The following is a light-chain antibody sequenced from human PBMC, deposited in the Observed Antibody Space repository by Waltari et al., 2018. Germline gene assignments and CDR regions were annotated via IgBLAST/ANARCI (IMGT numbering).Light chain of an antibody. V-gene: IGLV4-69*01. Sequence: QLVLTQSPSASASLGASVKLTCTLSSGHSNYAIAWHQQQPKKGPRYLMKLNSDGSHTKGDGSPDRFSGSSSGAERFLTISSLQSEDEGDYYCQTWDTDIHVVFGGGTKLIVL. CDR2: LNSDGSH. CDR3: QTWDTDIHVV. J-gene: IGLJ2*01. CDR1: SGHSNYA.